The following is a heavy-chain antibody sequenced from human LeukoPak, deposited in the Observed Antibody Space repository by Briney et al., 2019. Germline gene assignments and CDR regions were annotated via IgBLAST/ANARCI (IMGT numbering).Heavy chain of an antibody. CDR2: IYYSGST. V-gene: IGHV4-30-4*01. D-gene: IGHD2-21*01. Sequence: PSQTLSLTCTVSGGSISSGDYYWSWIRQPPGKGLEWIGYIYYSGSTYYNPSLKSRVTVSVDTSKNQFSLKLSSVTAADTAVYYCARRPGILVRWFDPWGQGTLVTVSS. J-gene: IGHJ5*02. CDR1: GGSISSGDYY. CDR3: ARRPGILVRWFDP.